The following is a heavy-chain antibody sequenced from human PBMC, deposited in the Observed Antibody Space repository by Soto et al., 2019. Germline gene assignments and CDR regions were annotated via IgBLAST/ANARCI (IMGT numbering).Heavy chain of an antibody. Sequence: QVQLVQSGAEVKKPGASVKVSCKASGYSFTSHAMHWVRQAPGQRLEWMGWINAGNGNTKYSQKFQGRVTITRDTPARTDSMELTSLRSEDTAVYYCLGYCRGGSSSARGYWGQATLVTVSS. CDR3: LGYCRGGSSSARGY. CDR1: GYSFTSHA. V-gene: IGHV1-3*01. D-gene: IGHD2-15*01. CDR2: INAGNGNT. J-gene: IGHJ4*02.